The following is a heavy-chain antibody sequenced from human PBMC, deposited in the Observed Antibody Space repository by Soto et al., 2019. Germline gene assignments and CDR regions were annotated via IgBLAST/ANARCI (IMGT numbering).Heavy chain of an antibody. Sequence: SETLSLTCTVSGGSISSYYWSWIRQPPGKGLEWIGYIYYSGSTNYNPSLKSRVTISVDTSKNQFSLKLSSVTAADTAVYYSARRQGSCTSTSYCGFDCWGRGTIVTVSS. CDR3: ARRQGSCTSTSYCGFDC. V-gene: IGHV4-59*01. D-gene: IGHD2-2*01. CDR1: GGSISSYY. J-gene: IGHJ4*02. CDR2: IYYSGST.